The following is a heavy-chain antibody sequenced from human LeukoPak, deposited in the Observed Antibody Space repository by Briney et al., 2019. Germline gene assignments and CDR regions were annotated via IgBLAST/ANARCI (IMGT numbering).Heavy chain of an antibody. CDR3: ARGSLQQLGLMDAFDI. J-gene: IGHJ3*02. V-gene: IGHV1-69*13. CDR1: GYTLTELS. CDR2: IIPIFGTA. Sequence: ASVKVSCKVSGYTLTELSMHWVRQAPGQGLEWMGWIIPIFGTANYAQKFQGRVTITADESTSTAYMELSSLRSEDTAVYYCARGSLQQLGLMDAFDIWGQGTMVTVSS. D-gene: IGHD6-13*01.